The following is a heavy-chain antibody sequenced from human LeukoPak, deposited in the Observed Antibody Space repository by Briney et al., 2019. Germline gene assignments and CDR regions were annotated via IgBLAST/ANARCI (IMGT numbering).Heavy chain of an antibody. V-gene: IGHV3-74*01. Sequence: GGSLRLSCAASGFTFSSYWMSWVRQAPGKGLVWVSRINSDGSSTTYADSVKGRFTISRDNAKNTLYLQMNSLRAEDTAVYYCASDRSTSYSYLDVWGKGTPVTVSS. D-gene: IGHD6-13*01. CDR2: INSDGSST. CDR3: ASDRSTSYSYLDV. J-gene: IGHJ6*03. CDR1: GFTFSSYW.